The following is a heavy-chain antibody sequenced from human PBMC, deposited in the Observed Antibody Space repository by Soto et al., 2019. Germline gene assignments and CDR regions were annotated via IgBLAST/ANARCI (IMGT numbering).Heavy chain of an antibody. J-gene: IGHJ4*02. V-gene: IGHV6-1*01. CDR3: ARDISLDCSGGSCYRVFDY. Sequence: SQTLSLTCAISGDSVSSNSAAWNWIRQSPSRGLEWLGRTYYRSKWYNDYVVSVKSRITINPDTSKNQFSLQLNSVTPEDTAVYYCARDISLDCSGGSCYRVFDYWGQGTLVTVSS. CDR1: GDSVSSNSAA. CDR2: TYYRSKWYN. D-gene: IGHD2-15*01.